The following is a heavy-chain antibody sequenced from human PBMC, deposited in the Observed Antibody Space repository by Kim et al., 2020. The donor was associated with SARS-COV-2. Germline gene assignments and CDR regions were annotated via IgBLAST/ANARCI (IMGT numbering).Heavy chain of an antibody. Sequence: NYHPSLKSRVTISVDKSKNQFSLKLSSVTAADTAVYYCARHRGSYYGFDYWGQGTLVTVSS. CDR3: ARHRGSYYGFDY. V-gene: IGHV4-4*02. D-gene: IGHD1-26*01. J-gene: IGHJ4*02.